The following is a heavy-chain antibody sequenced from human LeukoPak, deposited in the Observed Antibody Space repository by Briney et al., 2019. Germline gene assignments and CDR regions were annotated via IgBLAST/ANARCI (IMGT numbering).Heavy chain of an antibody. D-gene: IGHD3-10*01. Sequence: GGSLRLSCAASGFIFSSYWMHWVRHAPGKGLAWVSRINTDGSSTSYADSVKGRFTISRDNSKNTLYLQMNSLRAEDTAVYYCAKDLQYYYGSGSSSRPTDYWGQGTLVTVSS. CDR3: AKDLQYYYGSGSSSRPTDY. J-gene: IGHJ4*02. CDR2: INTDGSST. CDR1: GFIFSSYW. V-gene: IGHV3-74*01.